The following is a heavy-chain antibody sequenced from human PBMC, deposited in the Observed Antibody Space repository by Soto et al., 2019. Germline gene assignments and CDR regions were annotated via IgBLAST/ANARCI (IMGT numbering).Heavy chain of an antibody. CDR3: ARVGDSVVATIEFGY. J-gene: IGHJ4*02. CDR1: GYTFTSYA. Sequence: QVQLVQTGAEVKKPGASVKVSCKASGYTFTSYAMHWVRQAPGQRLEWMGWINAGNGNTKYSQKFQGRVTITRDTSASTAYMELSSLRSEDTAVYYCARVGDSVVATIEFGYWGQGTLVTVSS. CDR2: INAGNGNT. V-gene: IGHV1-3*01. D-gene: IGHD5-12*01.